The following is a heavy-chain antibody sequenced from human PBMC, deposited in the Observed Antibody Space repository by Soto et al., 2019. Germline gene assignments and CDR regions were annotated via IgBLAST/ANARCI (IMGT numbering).Heavy chain of an antibody. CDR2: INPNSGDT. CDR1: GYTFTGYY. V-gene: IGHV1-2*06. Sequence: XSVKVSCKASGYTFTGYYMHWVRQAPVQGLEWMGRINPNSGDTNSAQKFQGRVTMTRDTSIRTAYMELSRLTSDDTAVYYCARDHLYCSNGVCSNLYYYGMDVWGQGTTVTVSS. CDR3: ARDHLYCSNGVCSNLYYYGMDV. J-gene: IGHJ6*02. D-gene: IGHD2-8*01.